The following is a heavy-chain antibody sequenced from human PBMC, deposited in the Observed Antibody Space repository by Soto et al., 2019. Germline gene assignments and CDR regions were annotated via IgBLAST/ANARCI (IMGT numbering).Heavy chain of an antibody. J-gene: IGHJ5*02. CDR3: ARAREDSSGWFDH. Sequence: QVQLVRSGAEVRKPGASVKVSCKASGYIFSGNYLHWVRRAPGQGLEWMAWINAKNGATNYAQKFRGRATVTRDTSISTTYLELSGLTSDDTAVYYCARAREDSSGWFDHWGQGTQVTVSP. CDR1: GYIFSGNY. CDR2: INAKNGAT. D-gene: IGHD6-19*01. V-gene: IGHV1-2*02.